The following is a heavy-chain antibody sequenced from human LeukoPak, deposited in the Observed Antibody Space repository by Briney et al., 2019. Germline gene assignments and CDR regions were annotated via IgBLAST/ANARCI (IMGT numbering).Heavy chain of an antibody. CDR3: ARAGVITMVRGVIPDAFDI. CDR2: IYHSGST. CDR1: GGSISSGGYS. V-gene: IGHV4-30-2*01. Sequence: SETLSLTCAVSGGSISSGGYSWSWIRQPPGKGLEWIGYIYHSGSTYYNPSLKSRVTISVDRSKNQFSLKLSSVTAADTAVYYCARAGVITMVRGVIPDAFDIWGQGTMVTVSS. J-gene: IGHJ3*02. D-gene: IGHD3-10*01.